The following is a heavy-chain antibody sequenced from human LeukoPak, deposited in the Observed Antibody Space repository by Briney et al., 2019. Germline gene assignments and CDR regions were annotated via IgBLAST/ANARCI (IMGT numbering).Heavy chain of an antibody. D-gene: IGHD2-2*01. CDR3: ARDRGDIVVVPAALSRFDP. CDR2: ISAYNGNT. V-gene: IGHV1-18*04. CDR1: GYTFTSYY. J-gene: IGHJ5*02. Sequence: ASVKVSCKASGYTFTSYYMHWVRQAPGQGLEWMGWISAYNGNTNYAQKLQGRVTMTTDTSTSTAYMELRSLRSDDTAVYYCARDRGDIVVVPAALSRFDPWGQGTLVTVSS.